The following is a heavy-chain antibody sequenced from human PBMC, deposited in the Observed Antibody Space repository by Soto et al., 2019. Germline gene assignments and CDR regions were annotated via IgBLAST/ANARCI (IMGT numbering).Heavy chain of an antibody. CDR1: GFTFSSYW. CDR2: ISSDETTT. CDR3: ARGGFSVVAATQERYYYYGMDV. J-gene: IGHJ6*02. D-gene: IGHD2-15*01. Sequence: GGSLRLSCAASGFTFSSYWMHWVRQAPGKGLAWVSRISSDETTTTYADSVKGRFTISRGNAKNTLYLQMNSLRAEDTAVYYCARGGFSVVAATQERYYYYGMDVWGQGTTVTVSS. V-gene: IGHV3-74*01.